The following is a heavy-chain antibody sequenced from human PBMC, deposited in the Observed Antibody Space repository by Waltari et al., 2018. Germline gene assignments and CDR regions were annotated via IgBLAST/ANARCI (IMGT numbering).Heavy chain of an antibody. D-gene: IGHD3-9*01. J-gene: IGHJ4*02. V-gene: IGHV1-69*10. CDR1: GGTFSSYA. CDR2: ISPILGIA. Sequence: QVQLVQSGAEVKKPGSSVKVSCKASGGTFSSYAISWVRQAPGQGLEWMGGISPILGIANYAQKFQGRVTITADKSTSTAYMELSSLRSEDTAVYYRAVELRYFDWLPYDYWGQGTLVTVSS. CDR3: AVELRYFDWLPYDY.